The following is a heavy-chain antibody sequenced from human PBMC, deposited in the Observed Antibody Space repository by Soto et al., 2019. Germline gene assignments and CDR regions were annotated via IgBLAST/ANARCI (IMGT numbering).Heavy chain of an antibody. Sequence: PGGSLRLSCAASGFTFSSYGMHWVRQAPGKGLEWVAVISYDGSNKYYADSVKGRFTISRDNSKNTLYLQMNSLRAEDTAVYYSARGSGWSNTYSDYWGQGTLVTAPQ. D-gene: IGHD6-19*01. CDR1: GFTFSSYG. J-gene: IGHJ4*02. CDR2: ISYDGSNK. CDR3: ARGSGWSNTYSDY. V-gene: IGHV3-30*03.